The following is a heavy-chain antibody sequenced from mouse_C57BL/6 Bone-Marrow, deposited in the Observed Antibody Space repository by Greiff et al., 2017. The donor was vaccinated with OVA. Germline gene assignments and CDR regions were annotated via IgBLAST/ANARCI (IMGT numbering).Heavy chain of an antibody. Sequence: EVHLVESGGGLVKPGGSLKLSCAASGFTFSSYAMSWVRQTPEKRLEWVATISDGGSYTYYPDNVKGRFTISRDNAKNDLYLQMSHLKSEDTAMYYCARDEMGLYDPFDYWGQGTTLTVSS. J-gene: IGHJ2*01. CDR2: ISDGGSYT. CDR1: GFTFSSYA. CDR3: ARDEMGLYDPFDY. D-gene: IGHD2-3*01. V-gene: IGHV5-4*01.